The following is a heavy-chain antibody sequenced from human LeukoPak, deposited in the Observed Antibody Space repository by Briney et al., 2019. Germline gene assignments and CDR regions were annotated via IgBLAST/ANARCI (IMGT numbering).Heavy chain of an antibody. D-gene: IGHD2-2*01. CDR1: GGSFSGHY. V-gene: IGHV4-34*01. CDR3: VRDRGTT. Sequence: PSETLSLTCAVYGGSFSGHYWNWFRQSPGKGLEWIGEIHHSGSTDYNPSLKSRVTISGDTSKNQFSLKLSSVTAADTAVYYCVRDRGTTWGQGTLVTVSS. CDR2: IHHSGST. J-gene: IGHJ4*02.